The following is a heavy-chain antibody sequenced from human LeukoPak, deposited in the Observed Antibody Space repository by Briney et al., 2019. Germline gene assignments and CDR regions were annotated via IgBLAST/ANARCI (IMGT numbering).Heavy chain of an antibody. J-gene: IGHJ3*02. D-gene: IGHD3-16*01. CDR2: IYYSGST. Sequence: SETLSLTCSVSGGSISTYYWTWIRQPPGKGLEWIGYIYYSGSTNYNPSLTSRGTITVDTSKNQSSLKLSSVSAADTAVYYCARHYMITDAFDIWGQGTMVTVSS. CDR3: ARHYMITDAFDI. V-gene: IGHV4-59*08. CDR1: GGSISTYY.